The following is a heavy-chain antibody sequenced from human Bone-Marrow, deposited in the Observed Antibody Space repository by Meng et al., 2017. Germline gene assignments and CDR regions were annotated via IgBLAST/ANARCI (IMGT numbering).Heavy chain of an antibody. CDR1: GGSFSGYY. CDR2: INHSGST. CDR3: ARVGVVVITPNWFDP. Sequence: QVQLQQWGAGLLKPSGTLSLTCAVYGGSFSGYYWSWIRQPPGKGLEWIGEINHSGSTNYNPSLKGRVTISVDTSKNQFSLKLSSVTAADTAVYYCARVGVVVITPNWFDPWGQGTLVTVSS. V-gene: IGHV4-34*01. D-gene: IGHD3-22*01. J-gene: IGHJ5*02.